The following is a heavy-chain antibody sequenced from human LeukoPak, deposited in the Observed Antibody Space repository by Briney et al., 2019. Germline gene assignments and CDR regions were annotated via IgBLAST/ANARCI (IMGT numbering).Heavy chain of an antibody. CDR3: AKHPKYSSGWYLDY. V-gene: IGHV3-30*02. D-gene: IGHD6-19*01. CDR1: GFTVGSYG. J-gene: IGHJ4*02. CDR2: IRYDGSNT. Sequence: GGSRTLSCAASGFTVGSYGMHWVRQAQGRVLEWVAFIRYDGSNTSYADSVKGRFTISRDNSKNTLYLQMNSLRAEDTAVYYCAKHPKYSSGWYLDYWGQGTLVTVSS.